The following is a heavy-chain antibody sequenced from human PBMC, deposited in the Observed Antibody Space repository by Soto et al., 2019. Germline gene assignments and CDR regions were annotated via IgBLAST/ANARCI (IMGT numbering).Heavy chain of an antibody. CDR1: GGSISSGGYY. Sequence: SETLSLTCTVSGGSISSGGYYWSWIRQHPGKGLEWIGYVYYSGSTYYNPSLKSRVTISVDTSKNQFSLKLSSVTAADTAVYYCPRSRSNSFGVVGMDVWGQGTTVTVSS. J-gene: IGHJ6*02. CDR3: PRSRSNSFGVVGMDV. D-gene: IGHD3-3*01. V-gene: IGHV4-31*03. CDR2: VYYSGST.